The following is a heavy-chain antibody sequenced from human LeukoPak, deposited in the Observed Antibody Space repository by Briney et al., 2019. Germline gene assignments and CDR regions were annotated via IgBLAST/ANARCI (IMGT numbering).Heavy chain of an antibody. J-gene: IGHJ6*03. Sequence: PSETLSLTCTFYGGSFSGYYWGWLRQLPGKGLEWIGEINHSGDTNYNPSLKSRVIISVDTSKNQFSLKLNSVTAADTSVYYCARVPYMDVWGKGTTVTVSS. CDR2: INHSGDT. CDR1: GGSFSGYY. V-gene: IGHV4-34*01. CDR3: ARVPYMDV.